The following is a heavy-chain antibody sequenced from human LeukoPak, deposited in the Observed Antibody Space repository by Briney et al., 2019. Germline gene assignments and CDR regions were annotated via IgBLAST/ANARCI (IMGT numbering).Heavy chain of an antibody. J-gene: IGHJ3*02. CDR3: ARVVPKQQLVDAFDI. V-gene: IGHV4-59*11. CDR2: VFYSGST. D-gene: IGHD6-13*01. Sequence: PSETLSLTCTVSGGSISSHYWSWIRQPPGKGLEWIGYVFYSGSTNYNPSLKSRVSISVDTSKKQLSLELSSVTAADTAVYYCARVVPKQQLVDAFDIWGQGTMVTVSS. CDR1: GGSISSHY.